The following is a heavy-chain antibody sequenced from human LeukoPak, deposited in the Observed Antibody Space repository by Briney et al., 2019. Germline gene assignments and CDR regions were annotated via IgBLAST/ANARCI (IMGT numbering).Heavy chain of an antibody. CDR1: GFSMSVYW. V-gene: IGHV3-7*01. Sequence: PGGSLRLSCEASGFSMSVYWMSWVRQAPGKGLEWVGNIKQDGSERNYVDSVKGRFTISRDNAKKSLYLQMDSLRAEDAAVYYCARDWGAYNHFFDYWGQGTLVTVSS. CDR2: IKQDGSER. D-gene: IGHD1-14*01. J-gene: IGHJ4*02. CDR3: ARDWGAYNHFFDY.